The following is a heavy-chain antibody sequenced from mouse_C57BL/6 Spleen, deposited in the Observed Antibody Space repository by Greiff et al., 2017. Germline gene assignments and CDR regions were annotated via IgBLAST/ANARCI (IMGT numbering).Heavy chain of an antibody. CDR1: GFTFSSYA. D-gene: IGHD2-5*01. J-gene: IGHJ3*01. V-gene: IGHV5-9-1*02. Sequence: DVMLVESGEGLVKPGGSLKLSCAASGFTFSSYAMSWVRQTPEKRLEWVAYISSGGDYIYYADPVKGRFTISRDNARNTLYLQMSSLKSEDTAMYYCTRDRDYSNSFAYWGQGTLVTVSA. CDR3: TRDRDYSNSFAY. CDR2: ISSGGDYI.